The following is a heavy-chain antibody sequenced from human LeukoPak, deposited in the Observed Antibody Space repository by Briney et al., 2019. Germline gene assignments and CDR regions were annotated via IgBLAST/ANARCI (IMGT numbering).Heavy chain of an antibody. CDR2: INTDGSNT. Sequence: GGSLRLSCAASGFTFSSYAMHWVRQAPGKGLMWVSRINTDGSNTNYADSVKGRFTISRDNSKNTLYLQMNSLRVEDTAVYYCAREGASNFDYWGQGTLVTVSS. CDR1: GFTFSSYA. CDR3: AREGASNFDY. V-gene: IGHV3-74*01. J-gene: IGHJ4*02.